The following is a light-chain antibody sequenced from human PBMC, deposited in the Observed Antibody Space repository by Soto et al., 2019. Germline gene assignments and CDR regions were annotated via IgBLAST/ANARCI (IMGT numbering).Light chain of an antibody. J-gene: IGKJ2*01. V-gene: IGKV3D-20*02. CDR2: DAS. CDR1: QSVISDF. Sequence: EIVLTQSPGTLSLSPGEMASLSCRASQSVISDFLAWYQQKRGQPPRLLIYDASKRATGIPARFSGDGSGTDLTLTISRVAPDDSAVYYCQQTFHSPRTFGQGTRLEIK. CDR3: QQTFHSPRT.